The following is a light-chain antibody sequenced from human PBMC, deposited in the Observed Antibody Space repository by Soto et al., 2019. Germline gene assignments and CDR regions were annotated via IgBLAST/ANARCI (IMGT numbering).Light chain of an antibody. Sequence: DIQMTQSPSSLSAAVGDRVTITCRASRSIGDRLAWFQQKPGKAPQFLIQTASNLQSGVPSRFSGSGSGTEFILSINSLQPEDSATYYCLQVTSFPRTFGQGTKVEIK. J-gene: IGKJ1*01. CDR3: LQVTSFPRT. CDR2: TAS. V-gene: IGKV1-12*01. CDR1: RSIGDR.